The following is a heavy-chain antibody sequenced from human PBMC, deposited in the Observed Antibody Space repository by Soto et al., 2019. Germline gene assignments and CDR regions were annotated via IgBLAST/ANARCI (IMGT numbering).Heavy chain of an antibody. V-gene: IGHV1-69*02. Sequence: QVQLVQSGAEVKKPGSSVKVSCKASGGTFSSYTISWVRQAPGQGLEWMGRIIPILGIANYAQKFQGRVTITEEKSTSTAYMELSRLRSEDTAVYYCARGITEYEILRTPYYYYGMDVWGQGTTVTVSS. J-gene: IGHJ6*02. CDR3: ARGITEYEILRTPYYYYGMDV. D-gene: IGHD3-9*01. CDR1: GGTFSSYT. CDR2: IIPILGIA.